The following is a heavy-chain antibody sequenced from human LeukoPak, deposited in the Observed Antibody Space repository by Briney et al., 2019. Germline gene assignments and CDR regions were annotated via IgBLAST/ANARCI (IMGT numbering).Heavy chain of an antibody. V-gene: IGHV1-58*02. D-gene: IGHD3-9*01. Sequence: ASVKVSCKASGFTFTSSAMQWVRQARGQRLEWIGWIVVSSGNTNYAQKFQERVTITRDMSTSTAYMELSSLRSEDTAVYYCAAAIYAIYRPLAFDIWGQGTMVTVSS. J-gene: IGHJ3*02. CDR2: IVVSSGNT. CDR3: AAAIYAIYRPLAFDI. CDR1: GFTFTSSA.